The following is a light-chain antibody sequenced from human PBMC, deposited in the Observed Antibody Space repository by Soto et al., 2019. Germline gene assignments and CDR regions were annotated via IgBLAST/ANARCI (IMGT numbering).Light chain of an antibody. V-gene: IGLV2-14*01. CDR2: EVS. Sequence: QSVLTQPASVCGSPGQSITISCTGTSSDVGRYNYVSWYQQHPGKAPKLMIYEVSNRPSGVSNRFSASKSGNTASLTISGLQAEDEADYYCTSYTSSTTWVFGGGTKVTVL. J-gene: IGLJ3*02. CDR1: SSDVGRYNY. CDR3: TSYTSSTTWV.